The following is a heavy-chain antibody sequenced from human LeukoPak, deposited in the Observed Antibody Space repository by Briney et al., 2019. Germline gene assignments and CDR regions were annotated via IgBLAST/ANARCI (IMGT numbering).Heavy chain of an antibody. Sequence: KPSETLSLTCTVSGGSISSYYWSWIRQPPGKGLEWIGYIYYSGSTYYNASLKSRVTISVDTSKNQFSLKLSSVTAADTAVCYCARFSGAGGLDKSMIRGVIMGQGFDYWGQGTLVTVSS. V-gene: IGHV4-59*12. J-gene: IGHJ4*02. CDR3: ARFSGAGGLDKSMIRGVIMGQGFDY. D-gene: IGHD3-10*01. CDR1: GGSISSYY. CDR2: IYYSGST.